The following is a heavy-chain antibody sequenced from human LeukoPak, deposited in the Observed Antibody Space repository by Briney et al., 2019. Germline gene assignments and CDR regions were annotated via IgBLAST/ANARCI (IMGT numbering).Heavy chain of an antibody. CDR2: IYHSGST. CDR3: AREATGDLNWFDP. D-gene: IGHD7-27*01. CDR1: GGSISSSNW. J-gene: IGHJ5*02. Sequence: PSETLSLTCAVSGGSISSSNWWSWVRQPPGKGLEWIGEIYHSGSTNYNPSLKSRVTISVDKSKNQFSLKLSSVTAADTAVYYCAREATGDLNWFDPWGQGTLVTVSS. V-gene: IGHV4-4*02.